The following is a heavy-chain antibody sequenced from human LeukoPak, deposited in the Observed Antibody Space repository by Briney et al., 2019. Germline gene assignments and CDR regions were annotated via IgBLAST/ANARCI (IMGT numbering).Heavy chain of an antibody. CDR1: GSTFSNYW. CDR2: INTDGSDT. Sequence: GGSLRLSCVVSGSTFSNYWMHWVRQAPGKGLVWVSRINTDGSDTSYVDSVRGRFTVSRDNAKNTLYLQMNSLRSEDTAVYYCARRGEDGFGYRYWGQGPLVTVSS. J-gene: IGHJ4*02. V-gene: IGHV3-74*01. CDR3: ARRGEDGFGYRY. D-gene: IGHD5-12*01.